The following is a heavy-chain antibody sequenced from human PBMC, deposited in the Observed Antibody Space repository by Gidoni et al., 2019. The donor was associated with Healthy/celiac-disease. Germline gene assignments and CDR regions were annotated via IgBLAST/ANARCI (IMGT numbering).Heavy chain of an antibody. CDR1: GYTFTSYA. D-gene: IGHD3-10*01. CDR3: ARELLSEGLWFREFNYYYYDGMDV. V-gene: IGHV7-4-1*01. J-gene: IGHJ6*02. CDR2: INTNTGNP. Sequence: QVQLVQSGSELQKPGASVKVSCKASGYTFTSYAMNWVRQAPGQGLEWRGWINTNTGNPTYAQGFTGRFVFSLDTSVSTAYLQICSLKAEDTAVYYCARELLSEGLWFREFNYYYYDGMDVWGQGTTVTVSS.